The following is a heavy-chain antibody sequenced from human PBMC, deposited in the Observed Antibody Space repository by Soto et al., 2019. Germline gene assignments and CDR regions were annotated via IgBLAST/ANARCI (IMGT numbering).Heavy chain of an antibody. V-gene: IGHV4-4*02. CDR2: IYHSGST. CDR3: AREAYYYGSGSPSDAFDI. D-gene: IGHD3-10*01. Sequence: SETLSLTCAVSSGSISSSNWWSWVRQPPGKGLEWIGEIYHSGSTNYNPSLKSRVTISVDKSKNQFSLKLSSVTAADTAVYYWAREAYYYGSGSPSDAFDIWGQGTMVTVSS. J-gene: IGHJ3*02. CDR1: SGSISSSNW.